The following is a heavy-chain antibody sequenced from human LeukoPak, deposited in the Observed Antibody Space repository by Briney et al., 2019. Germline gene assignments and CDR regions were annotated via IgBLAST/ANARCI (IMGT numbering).Heavy chain of an antibody. CDR1: GYTFASYD. V-gene: IGHV1-8*03. D-gene: IGHD6-19*01. CDR3: ARGGGAVAGNYMDV. Sequence: GASVKVSCKASGYTFASYDINWVRQATGQGLEWMGWMNPNSGNTGYAQKFQGRVTITRNTSISTAYMELSSLRSEDTAVYYCARGGGAVAGNYMDVWGKGTTVTVSS. CDR2: MNPNSGNT. J-gene: IGHJ6*03.